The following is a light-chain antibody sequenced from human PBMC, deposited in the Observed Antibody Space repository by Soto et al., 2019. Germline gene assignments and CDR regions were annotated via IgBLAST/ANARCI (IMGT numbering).Light chain of an antibody. V-gene: IGKV1-39*01. J-gene: IGKJ3*01. CDR1: QSITNS. CDR3: QHGHSMPFT. Sequence: DIPMTQSPSSLSASVGDRVTITCRASQSITNSLNWYQHKPGKAPTLLVYAASSLQSGVPSRFSGSGSGTDFTLTISSLQPEDFATYFCQHGHSMPFTFGPGTKVDIK. CDR2: AAS.